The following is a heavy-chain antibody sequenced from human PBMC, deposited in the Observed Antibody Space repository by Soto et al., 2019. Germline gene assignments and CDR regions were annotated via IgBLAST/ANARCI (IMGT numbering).Heavy chain of an antibody. V-gene: IGHV1-24*01. CDR3: ATHRRGRFLEWLPEGSLGY. J-gene: IGHJ4*02. CDR1: VYTLTDLS. D-gene: IGHD3-3*01. Sequence: GASGKVSCKVSVYTLTDLSMQWVRQAPGKGLEWMGGFDPEDGETIYAQKFQGRVTMTEDTATDTAYMELSSLRSEDTAVYYCATHRRGRFLEWLPEGSLGYWGQGTLVTVSS. CDR2: FDPEDGET.